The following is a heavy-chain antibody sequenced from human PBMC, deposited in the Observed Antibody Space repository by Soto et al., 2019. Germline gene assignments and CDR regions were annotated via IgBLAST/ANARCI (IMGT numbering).Heavy chain of an antibody. CDR1: GYTFTSYV. Sequence: ASVKVSCKGSGYTFTSYVINWVRQATGQGLEWMGWRNPNSGNASYAQNSQGSITRIRNTSISTAYMELSSLRSEDTAVYYCARYFSGRYSLYYYAMDVWGRGTTVTVSS. V-gene: IGHV1-8*01. CDR2: RNPNSGNA. D-gene: IGHD6-19*01. CDR3: ARYFSGRYSLYYYAMDV. J-gene: IGHJ6*02.